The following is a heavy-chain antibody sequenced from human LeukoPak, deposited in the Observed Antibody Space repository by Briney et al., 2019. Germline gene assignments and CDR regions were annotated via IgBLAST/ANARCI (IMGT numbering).Heavy chain of an antibody. V-gene: IGHV4-34*01. Sequence: SETLSLTCAVYGGSFSGYYWSWIRQPPGKGLEWIGSIYYSGSTYYNPSLKSRVTISVDTSKNQFSLKLNSVTAADTAVYYCASLSLTLGGDWGQGTLVTVSS. CDR1: GGSFSGYY. CDR3: ASLSLTLGGD. J-gene: IGHJ4*02. D-gene: IGHD3-10*01. CDR2: IYYSGST.